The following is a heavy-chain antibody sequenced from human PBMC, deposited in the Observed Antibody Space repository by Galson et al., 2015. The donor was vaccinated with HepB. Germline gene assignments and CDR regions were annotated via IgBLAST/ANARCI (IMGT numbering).Heavy chain of an antibody. CDR2: INTNNGNP. V-gene: IGHV7-4-1*02. CDR3: AASILWWPFEY. CDR1: GYTFTNYA. D-gene: IGHD2-21*01. Sequence: SVKVSCKASGYTFTNYAMNWVRQAPGQGLEWMGWINTNNGNPTYAQGFTGRFVFSSDTYVSTAYLQITSLKAEDTAVYYCAASILWWPFEYWGQGSLVTVSS. J-gene: IGHJ4*02.